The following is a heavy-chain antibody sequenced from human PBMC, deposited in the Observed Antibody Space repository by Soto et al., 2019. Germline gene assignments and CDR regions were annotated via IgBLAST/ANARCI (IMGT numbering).Heavy chain of an antibody. J-gene: IGHJ2*01. D-gene: IGHD1-1*01. CDR3: ARDWNEGDVMGWYFDL. Sequence: QVQLVESGGGVVQPGRSLRLSCAASGFTFSSYAMHWVRQAPGKGLEWVAVISYDGSNKYYADSVKGRFTISRDNXKXXLYLQMNSLIAEDTAVYYCARDWNEGDVMGWYFDLWGRGTLVTVSS. V-gene: IGHV3-30-3*01. CDR2: ISYDGSNK. CDR1: GFTFSSYA.